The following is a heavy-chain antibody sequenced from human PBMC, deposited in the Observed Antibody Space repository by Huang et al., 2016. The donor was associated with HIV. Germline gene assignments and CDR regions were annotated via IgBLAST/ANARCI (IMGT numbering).Heavy chain of an antibody. Sequence: QLQLQESGPGLVKPSETLSLTCTVSGGSIRSDNYYWGWIRQPPGKGLEWIGSIYYSGSTYSNPSLKRRVTITVDTSKNHVSLRMRSVTAADTAVYYCARLPGSITMIRGVITDPYWGQGTLVTVSS. V-gene: IGHV4-39*02. CDR2: IYYSGST. J-gene: IGHJ4*02. CDR3: ARLPGSITMIRGVITDPY. D-gene: IGHD3-10*01. CDR1: GGSIRSDNYY.